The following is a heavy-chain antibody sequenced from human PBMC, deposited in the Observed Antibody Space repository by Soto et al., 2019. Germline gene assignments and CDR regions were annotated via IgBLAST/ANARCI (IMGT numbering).Heavy chain of an antibody. J-gene: IGHJ4*02. Sequence: GASVKVSCKASGYTFTSYNVHWVRQAPGQGLEWMGMIHPSGGSTSYAQSFQGSVTMTRDTSTSTVYMELSSLRSEDTAVYYCARGGYFDVSGYYDYWGQGTLVTVSS. CDR3: ARGGYFDVSGYYDY. D-gene: IGHD3-22*01. CDR1: GYTFTSYN. CDR2: IHPSGGST. V-gene: IGHV1-46*01.